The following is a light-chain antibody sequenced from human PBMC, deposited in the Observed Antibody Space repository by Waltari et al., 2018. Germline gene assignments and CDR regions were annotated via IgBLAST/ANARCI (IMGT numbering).Light chain of an antibody. CDR3: NSRDSSHV. CDR2: GKN. Sequence: ASWDQQKPGKAPVLVIYGKNNRPSGIPDRFSGSSSGNTASLTITGAQAEDEADYYCNSRDSSHVFGTGTKVTVL. V-gene: IGLV3-19*01. J-gene: IGLJ1*01.